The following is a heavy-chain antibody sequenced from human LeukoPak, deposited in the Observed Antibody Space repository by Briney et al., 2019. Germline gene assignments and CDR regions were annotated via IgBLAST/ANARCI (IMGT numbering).Heavy chain of an antibody. V-gene: IGHV4-39*07. J-gene: IGHJ3*02. D-gene: IGHD5-12*01. Sequence: SETLSLTCTVPGGSISSSTYYWGWIRQPPGKGLEWIGSVDYSGSTSYNPSLTNRITISVDTSKNQFSLKLNSVTAADTAVYYCARGLRGYSGYENAFDIWGQGTMVTVSS. CDR2: VDYSGST. CDR3: ARGLRGYSGYENAFDI. CDR1: GGSISSSTYY.